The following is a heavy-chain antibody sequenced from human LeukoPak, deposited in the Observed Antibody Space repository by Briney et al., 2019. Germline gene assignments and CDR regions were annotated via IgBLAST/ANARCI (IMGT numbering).Heavy chain of an antibody. D-gene: IGHD6-19*01. V-gene: IGHV4-59*08. CDR1: GGSISRYY. J-gene: IGHJ5*02. CDR3: ARLIAVAGKFDP. CDR2: IYYSGGT. Sequence: SETLSLTCTVSGGSISRYYWSWIRQPPGKGLEWIGYIYYSGGTNYNPSLKSRVTISVDTSKNQFFLKLSSVTAADTAVYYCARLIAVAGKFDPWGQGTLVTVSS.